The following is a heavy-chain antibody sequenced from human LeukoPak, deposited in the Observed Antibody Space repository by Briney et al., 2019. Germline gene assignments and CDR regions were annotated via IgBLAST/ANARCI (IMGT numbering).Heavy chain of an antibody. Sequence: GGSLRLSCAASGFTVSSNYMSWVRQAPGKGLEWVSVIYSGGSTYYADSVRGRFTISRDNSKNTLYLQMNSLEAEDTAVYYCARVSYYDSSGYYFLSYVDYWGQGTLVTVSS. D-gene: IGHD3-22*01. J-gene: IGHJ4*02. CDR1: GFTVSSNY. V-gene: IGHV3-53*01. CDR2: IYSGGST. CDR3: ARVSYYDSSGYYFLSYVDY.